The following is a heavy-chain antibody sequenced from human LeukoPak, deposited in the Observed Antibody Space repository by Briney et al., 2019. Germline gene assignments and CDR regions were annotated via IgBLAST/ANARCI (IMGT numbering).Heavy chain of an antibody. CDR1: GYSISSGYY. V-gene: IGHV4-38-2*02. CDR3: ARSYDYVWGTFH. D-gene: IGHD3-16*01. J-gene: IGHJ4*02. CDR2: IYHSGST. Sequence: SETLSLTCTGSGYSISSGYYWGWIRQPPGKGLEWIGSIYHSGSTYYNPSLKSRVTISVDTSKNQFSLKLSSVTAADTAVYYCARSYDYVWGTFHWGQGTLVTVSS.